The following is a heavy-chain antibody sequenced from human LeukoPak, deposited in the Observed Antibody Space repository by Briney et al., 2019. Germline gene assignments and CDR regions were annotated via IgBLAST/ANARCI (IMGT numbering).Heavy chain of an antibody. CDR3: AELGITMIGGV. Sequence: GGSLRLSCAASGFTFISYNMNWVRQAPGKGREWVSSISSSDGYIYYADSVKGRFTISRDNAKNSLYLQMNSLRAEDTAVYYCAELGITMIGGVWGKGTTVTISS. D-gene: IGHD3-10*02. CDR2: ISSSDGYI. J-gene: IGHJ6*04. CDR1: GFTFISYN. V-gene: IGHV3-21*01.